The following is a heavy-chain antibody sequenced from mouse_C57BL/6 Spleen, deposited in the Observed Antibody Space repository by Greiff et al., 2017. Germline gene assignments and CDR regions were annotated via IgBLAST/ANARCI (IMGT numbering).Heavy chain of an antibody. V-gene: IGHV1-19*01. J-gene: IGHJ3*01. CDR3: ATGDSFPWFAY. CDR2: INPYNGGT. CDR1: GYTFTDYY. Sequence: EVQLQQSGPVLVKPGASVKMSCKASGYTFTDYYMNWVKQSHGKSLEWIGVINPYNGGTSYNQKFKGKATLTVDKSSSTAYMELNSLTSEESAVYYCATGDSFPWFAYWGQGTLVTVSA. D-gene: IGHD2-12*01.